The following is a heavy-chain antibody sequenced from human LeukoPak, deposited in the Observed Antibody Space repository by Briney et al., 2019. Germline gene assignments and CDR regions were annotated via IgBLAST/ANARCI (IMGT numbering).Heavy chain of an antibody. CDR3: ARAAPGYYGSGSYYGFDY. Sequence: PSETLSLTCTVSGGSIRSYYWSWIRQPPGKGLEWIGYIYYSGSTNYNPSLKSRVTISVDTSKNQFSLKLSSVTAADTAVYYCARAAPGYYGSGSYYGFDYWGQGTLVTVSS. CDR1: GGSIRSYY. D-gene: IGHD3-10*01. V-gene: IGHV4-59*01. J-gene: IGHJ4*02. CDR2: IYYSGST.